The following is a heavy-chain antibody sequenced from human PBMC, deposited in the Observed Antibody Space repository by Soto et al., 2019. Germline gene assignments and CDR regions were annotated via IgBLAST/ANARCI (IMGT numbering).Heavy chain of an antibody. CDR3: ARHAGMARECDY. CDR1: GYSFTNYW. D-gene: IGHD3-10*01. V-gene: IGHV5-10-1*01. CDR2: IDPSDSYI. Sequence: PGESLKISCKGSGYSFTNYWISWVRQMPGKGLEWMGRIDPSDSYINYNPSFQGHVTISADKSISTAYLQWSSLKASDTAMYYCARHAGMARECDYWGQGTLVTVSS. J-gene: IGHJ4*02.